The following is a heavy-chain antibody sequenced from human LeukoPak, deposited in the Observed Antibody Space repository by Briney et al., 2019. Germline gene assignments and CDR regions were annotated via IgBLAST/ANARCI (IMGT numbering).Heavy chain of an antibody. CDR3: GYDILTGYYRKNWFDP. CDR1: GFTFSNYD. Sequence: GGSLRLSCAASGFTFSNYDMSWVRQAPGKGLEWVSGISGSGTSTSYADSVKGRFTVFRDNSKNTLYLQMNSLRAEDAAVYYCGYDILTGYYRKNWFDPWGQGTLVTVSS. V-gene: IGHV3-23*01. J-gene: IGHJ5*02. D-gene: IGHD3-9*01. CDR2: ISGSGTST.